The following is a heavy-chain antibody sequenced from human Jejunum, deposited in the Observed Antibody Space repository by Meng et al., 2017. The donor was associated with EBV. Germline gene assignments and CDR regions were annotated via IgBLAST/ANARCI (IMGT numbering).Heavy chain of an antibody. CDR2: INHGGGA. J-gene: IGHJ5*02. CDR3: ARLGGYASGTYYPIDP. Sequence: QVHLQRWGAVLLKPSGTLPLPCAVYGGSFSDYYWTWIRQPPGKGLKWIGEINHGGGAIYNPSLKSRVTISVDTSKNQFSLKLSSVTAADTAVYYCARLGGYASGTYYPIDPWGQGTLVTVSS. D-gene: IGHD3-10*01. V-gene: IGHV4-34*01. CDR1: GGSFSDYY.